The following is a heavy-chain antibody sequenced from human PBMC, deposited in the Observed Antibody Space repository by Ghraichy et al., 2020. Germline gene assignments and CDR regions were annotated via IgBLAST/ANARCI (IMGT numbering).Heavy chain of an antibody. D-gene: IGHD4-17*01. CDR2: IFTTGSTI. Sequence: GGSLRLSCVASGFIFSSYEMNWVRQVPGKGLEWGSYIFTTGSTIYYADSVKGRFTISRDNAKNSLYLQMNSLRAEDTAVYYCARGRTTVTTGSNWFDPWGQGTLVTVSS. J-gene: IGHJ5*02. CDR1: GFIFSSYE. V-gene: IGHV3-48*03. CDR3: ARGRTTVTTGSNWFDP.